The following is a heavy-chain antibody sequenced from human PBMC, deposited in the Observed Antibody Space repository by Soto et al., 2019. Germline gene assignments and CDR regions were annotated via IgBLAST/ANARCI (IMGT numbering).Heavy chain of an antibody. CDR2: IYYSGST. V-gene: IGHV4-30-4*01. CDR1: GDSISSGDYY. J-gene: IGHJ3*02. D-gene: IGHD5-12*01. Sequence: SETLSLTCTVSGDSISSGDYYWSWIRQPPGKGLEWIGYIYYSGSTYYNPSLKSRVTISVDTSKNQFSLKLSSVTAADTAVYYCARGYDFDHDAFDIWGQGTMVTVSS. CDR3: ARGYDFDHDAFDI.